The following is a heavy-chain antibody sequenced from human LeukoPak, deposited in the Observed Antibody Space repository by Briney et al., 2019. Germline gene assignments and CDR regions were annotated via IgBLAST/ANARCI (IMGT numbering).Heavy chain of an antibody. CDR2: IWYDGSNR. D-gene: IGHD2-8*02. CDR1: GFTFSSYG. CDR3: ARNSGYGWRWTVYYYMDV. J-gene: IGHJ6*03. V-gene: IGHV3-33*01. Sequence: PGGSLRLSCAAAGFTFSSYGMHWVRQAPGKGLELVAVIWYDGSNRYYADSVKGRLTISRDNSKNTLYLQMNSLRAEDTAVYYCARNSGYGWRWTVYYYMDVWGKGTTVTVSS.